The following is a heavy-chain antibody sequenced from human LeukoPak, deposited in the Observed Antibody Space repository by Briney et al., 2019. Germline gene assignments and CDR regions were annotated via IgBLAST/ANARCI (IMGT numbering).Heavy chain of an antibody. CDR1: GFTFSNYA. CDR2: ILGSGGST. Sequence: GGSLRLSCAASGFTFSNYAMSWVRQAPGKGLEWFSAILGSGGSTYYADSVKGRFTVSRDNSKSTLYLQMNSLRAEDTALYYCAKWGDYDVLTGYYVPEYWGQGTLVTVSS. D-gene: IGHD3-9*01. CDR3: AKWGDYDVLTGYYVPEY. V-gene: IGHV3-23*01. J-gene: IGHJ4*02.